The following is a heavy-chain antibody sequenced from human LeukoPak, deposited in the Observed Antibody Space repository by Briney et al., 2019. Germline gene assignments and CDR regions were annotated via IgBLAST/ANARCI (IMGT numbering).Heavy chain of an antibody. D-gene: IGHD5-18*01. CDR3: ARLGSYGPLTFDY. V-gene: IGHV4-34*01. J-gene: IGHJ4*02. Sequence: SETLSLTCAVYGGSFSGYYWSWLRQPPGKGLEWIGEINHSGSTNYNPSLKSRVTISVDTSKNQFSLKLSSVTAADTAVYYCARLGSYGPLTFDYWGRGTLVTVSS. CDR1: GGSFSGYY. CDR2: INHSGST.